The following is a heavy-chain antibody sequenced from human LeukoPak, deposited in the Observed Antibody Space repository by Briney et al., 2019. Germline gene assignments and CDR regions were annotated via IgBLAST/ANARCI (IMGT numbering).Heavy chain of an antibody. V-gene: IGHV1-18*01. Sequence: GASVKVSCKASGGTFSSYAISWVRQAPGQGLEWMGWISAYNGNTNYAQKLQGRVTMTTDTSTSTAYMELRSLRSDDTAVYYCARDSADTYYYDSSGYSQFDYWGQGTLVTVSS. CDR2: ISAYNGNT. CDR3: ARDSADTYYYDSSGYSQFDY. J-gene: IGHJ4*02. CDR1: GGTFSSYA. D-gene: IGHD3-22*01.